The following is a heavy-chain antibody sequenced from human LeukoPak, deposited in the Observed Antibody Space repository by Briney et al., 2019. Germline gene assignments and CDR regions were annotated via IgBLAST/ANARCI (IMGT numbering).Heavy chain of an antibody. CDR3: AKEEGGVYYYGSGSYYKDFDY. Sequence: GGSLRLSCAVSGFTFSNAWMSWVRQAPGKGLEWVSAISGSGGSTYYADSVKGRFTISRDNSKNTLYLQMNSLRAEDTAVYYCAKEEGGVYYYGSGSYYKDFDYWGQGTLVTVSS. J-gene: IGHJ4*02. D-gene: IGHD3-10*01. CDR2: ISGSGGST. CDR1: GFTFSNAW. V-gene: IGHV3-23*01.